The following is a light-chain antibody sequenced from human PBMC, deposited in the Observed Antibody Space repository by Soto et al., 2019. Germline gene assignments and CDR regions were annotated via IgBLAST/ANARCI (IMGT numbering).Light chain of an antibody. Sequence: QSALTQPASVSGSPGQSITISCTGTSSDVGRYNFVSWYQHHPGKAPKLMIYGVSHRPSGISYRFSGSKSGNTASLIISGLQAEDEADYYCTSYTTSNTYVFGTGTKLTVL. CDR3: TSYTTSNTYV. J-gene: IGLJ1*01. CDR1: SSDVGRYNF. CDR2: GVS. V-gene: IGLV2-14*03.